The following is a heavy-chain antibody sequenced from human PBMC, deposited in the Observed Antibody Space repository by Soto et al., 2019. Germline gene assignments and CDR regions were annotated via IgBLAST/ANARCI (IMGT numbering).Heavy chain of an antibody. CDR3: ARVPYGGNPDDAFDI. CDR1: GGTFSSYA. D-gene: IGHD2-15*01. V-gene: IGHV1-69*12. CDR2: IIPIFGTA. J-gene: IGHJ3*02. Sequence: QVQLVQSGAEVKQPGSSVKVSCKASGGTFSSYAISWVRQAPGQGLEWMGGIIPIFGTANYAQKFQGRVTITADESTSTADMELSSLISEDTAVYYCARVPYGGNPDDAFDIWGQGTMVTVSS.